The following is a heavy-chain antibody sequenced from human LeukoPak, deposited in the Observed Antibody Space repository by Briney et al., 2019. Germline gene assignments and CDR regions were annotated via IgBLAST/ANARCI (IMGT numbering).Heavy chain of an antibody. CDR2: IYHSGST. V-gene: IGHV4-30-2*01. Sequence: PSQTLSLTCAVSGGSISSGGYSWSWVRQPPGEGLEWVGYIYHSGSTYYNPSLQSRVTIPLDRSKNQFSLKLSSMTAADTAVYYCASGNTGYDRDSFDIWGQGTMVTVSS. D-gene: IGHD5-12*01. CDR1: GGSISSGGYS. J-gene: IGHJ3*02. CDR3: ASGNTGYDRDSFDI.